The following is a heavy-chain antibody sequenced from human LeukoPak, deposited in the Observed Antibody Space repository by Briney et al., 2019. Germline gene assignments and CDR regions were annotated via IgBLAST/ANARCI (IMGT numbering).Heavy chain of an antibody. CDR2: INHSGST. V-gene: IGHV4-34*01. J-gene: IGHJ5*02. Sequence: SETLSLTCAVYGGSFSGYYWSWIRQLPGKGLEWIGEINHSGSTNYNPSLKSRVTISVDTSKNQFSLKLSSVTAADTAVYYCARGGVRYFDWLLSPFDPWGQGTLVTVSS. CDR1: GGSFSGYY. D-gene: IGHD3-9*01. CDR3: ARGGVRYFDWLLSPFDP.